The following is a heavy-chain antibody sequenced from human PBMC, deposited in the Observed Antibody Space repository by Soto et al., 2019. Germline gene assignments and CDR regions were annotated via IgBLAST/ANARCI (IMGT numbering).Heavy chain of an antibody. CDR3: ARSLAEGYCDTTGCHTRLLCGMDV. V-gene: IGHV1-2*02. CDR2: VNPNNGDT. CDR1: GYTFTGYY. D-gene: IGHD2-2*02. J-gene: IGHJ6*02. Sequence: ASVKVSCKASGYTFTGYYMHWLRQAPGQGLEWMGWVNPNNGDTKYAQKFQGRVTVTRDTSTSTAYMELSRLRSDDTAVYYCARSLAEGYCDTTGCHTRLLCGMDVWGQGTTVTVSS.